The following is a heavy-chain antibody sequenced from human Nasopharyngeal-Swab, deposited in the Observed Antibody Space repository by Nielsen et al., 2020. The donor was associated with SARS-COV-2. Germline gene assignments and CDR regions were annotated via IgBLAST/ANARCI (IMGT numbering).Heavy chain of an antibody. Sequence: GESLKISCAASGFTLSSYSMNWVRQAPGKGLEWVSYISSSSSTIYYADSVKGRFTISRDNAKNSLYLQMNSLRDEDTAVYYCAGELRRVVPAALGFRYYYYYYMDVWGKGTTVTVSS. J-gene: IGHJ6*03. D-gene: IGHD2-2*01. CDR2: ISSSSSTI. CDR1: GFTLSSYS. CDR3: AGELRRVVPAALGFRYYYYYYMDV. V-gene: IGHV3-48*02.